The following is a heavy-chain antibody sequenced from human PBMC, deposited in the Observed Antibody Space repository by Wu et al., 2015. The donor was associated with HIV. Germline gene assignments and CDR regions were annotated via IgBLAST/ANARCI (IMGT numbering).Heavy chain of an antibody. D-gene: IGHD2-15*01. J-gene: IGHJ2*01. CDR3: ARDGSGDNNPWYFDV. CDR1: GYTFTKYG. CDR2: ISGYNGYT. Sequence: QVQLVQSGAEVKKPGASVKVSCKASGYTFTKYGISWVRQAPGQGLEWMGWISGYNGYTNYAQKFQARVTMTTDSSTGTAYMELNSLTSDDTALYYCARDGSGDNNPWYFDVWGRGTLISVSS. V-gene: IGHV1-18*01.